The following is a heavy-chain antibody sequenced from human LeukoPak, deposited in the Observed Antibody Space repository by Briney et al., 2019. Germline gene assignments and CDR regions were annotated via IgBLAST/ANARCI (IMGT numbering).Heavy chain of an antibody. V-gene: IGHV3-21*01. J-gene: IGHJ5*02. CDR1: GFTFSSYS. CDR2: ISSSSSYI. CDR3: ARDSAGYKANWFDP. Sequence: GGSLRLSCAASGFTFSSYSMNWVRQAPGKGLEWVSSISSSSSYIYYADSVKGRFTISRDNAKNSLYLQMNSLRAEDTAVNYCARDSAGYKANWFDPWGQGTLVTVSS. D-gene: IGHD1-14*01.